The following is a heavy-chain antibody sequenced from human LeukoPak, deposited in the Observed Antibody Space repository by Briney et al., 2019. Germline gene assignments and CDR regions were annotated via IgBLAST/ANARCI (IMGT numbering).Heavy chain of an antibody. J-gene: IGHJ4*02. CDR3: ARRGERYYDSTHSYYFDD. CDR2: IKTDGSIT. V-gene: IGHV3-74*01. D-gene: IGHD3-22*01. Sequence: GGSLSLSCAASVFSLSVYWMHGVRQAPGKGAVRVSRIKTDGSITDYADLVKGRFTISRDSAKNSLYLQMNSLRAEDTALYYCARRGERYYDSTHSYYFDDWGQGTLVTVSS. CDR1: VFSLSVYW.